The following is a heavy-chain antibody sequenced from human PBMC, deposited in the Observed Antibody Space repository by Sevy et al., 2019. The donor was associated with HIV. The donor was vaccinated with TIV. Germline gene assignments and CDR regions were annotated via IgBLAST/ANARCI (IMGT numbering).Heavy chain of an antibody. J-gene: IGHJ6*02. CDR3: ARQDPTYYYGMDV. CDR2: IYPGESDT. V-gene: IGHV5-51*01. Sequence: GESLKIPCKGSGYSFTSYWIGWVRQMPGKGLEWMGIIYPGESDTRYSPSFQGQVTISADKSINTAYLQWSSLKASETAMYYCARQDPTYYYGMDVWGQGTTVTVSS. D-gene: IGHD1-1*01. CDR1: GYSFTSYW.